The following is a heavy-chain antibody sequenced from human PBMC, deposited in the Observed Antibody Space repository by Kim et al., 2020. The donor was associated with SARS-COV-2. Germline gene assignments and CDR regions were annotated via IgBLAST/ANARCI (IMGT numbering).Heavy chain of an antibody. Sequence: GGSLRLSCAASGFTFSSYWMHWVRQAPGKGLVWVSRINSDGSSTSYADSVKGRFTISRDNAKNTLYLQMNSLRAEDTSVYYCARVVSDIVVVPAAMSYYYGMDVWGQGTTVTVSS. CDR1: GFTFSSYW. CDR2: INSDGSST. CDR3: ARVVSDIVVVPAAMSYYYGMDV. D-gene: IGHD2-2*01. V-gene: IGHV3-74*01. J-gene: IGHJ6*02.